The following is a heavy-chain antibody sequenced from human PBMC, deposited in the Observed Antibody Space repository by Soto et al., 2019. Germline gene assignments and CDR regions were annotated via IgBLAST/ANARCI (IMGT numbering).Heavy chain of an antibody. V-gene: IGHV4-39*01. J-gene: IGHJ5*02. D-gene: IGHD6-19*01. Sequence: QLQLQESGPGVVRPSETLSLTCTVSGGSINSDSYYWGWIRQPPGKGLEWIGSVLFGGNTYYSPSLKSRVSISVDTSVNQISLKLKSVTAADTALYYCARHWGFAVAGSRFVPWGLGTLVIVSS. CDR3: ARHWGFAVAGSRFVP. CDR2: VLFGGNT. CDR1: GGSINSDSYY.